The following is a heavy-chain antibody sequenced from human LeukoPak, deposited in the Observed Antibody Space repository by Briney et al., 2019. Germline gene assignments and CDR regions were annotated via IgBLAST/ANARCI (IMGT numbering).Heavy chain of an antibody. CDR3: ARGSGSYHTAYMN. J-gene: IGHJ4*02. Sequence: GESLKISSKGSGYSFTSYWIGWVRQMPGKGLEWMGIIYPGDSDTRYSPSFQGQVTISADKSLSTAYLQWSSLKASDTAMYYCARGSGSYHTAYMNWGQGSPVTVPS. CDR1: GYSFTSYW. D-gene: IGHD1-26*01. V-gene: IGHV5-51*01. CDR2: IYPGDSDT.